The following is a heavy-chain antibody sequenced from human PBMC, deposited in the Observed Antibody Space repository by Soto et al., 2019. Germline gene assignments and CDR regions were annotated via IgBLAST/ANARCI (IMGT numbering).Heavy chain of an antibody. D-gene: IGHD4-17*01. J-gene: IGHJ4*02. CDR1: GFTVSSNY. CDR3: AREGMTTVTNFDY. Sequence: EVQLVESGGGLVQPGGSLRLSCAASGFTVSSNYMSWVRQAPGKGLEWVSVIYSGGSTYYADSVKGRFTISRDNSKNTLYLQMNSLRAEDTAVYYCAREGMTTVTNFDYWGQGTLVTVSS. CDR2: IYSGGST. V-gene: IGHV3-66*01.